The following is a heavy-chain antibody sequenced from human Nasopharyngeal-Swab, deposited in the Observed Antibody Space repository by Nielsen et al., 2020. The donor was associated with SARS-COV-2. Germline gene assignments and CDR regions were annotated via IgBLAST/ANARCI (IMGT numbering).Heavy chain of an antibody. V-gene: IGHV3-30-3*01. CDR2: ISYDGSNK. CDR1: GFTFSSYA. J-gene: IGHJ4*02. CDR3: ARAPVPAASIGY. D-gene: IGHD2-2*01. Sequence: SCAASGFTFSSYAMHWVRQAPGKGLEWVAVISYDGSNKYYADSVKGRFTISRDNSKNTLYLQMNSLRAEDTAVYYCARAPVPAASIGYWGQGTLVTVSS.